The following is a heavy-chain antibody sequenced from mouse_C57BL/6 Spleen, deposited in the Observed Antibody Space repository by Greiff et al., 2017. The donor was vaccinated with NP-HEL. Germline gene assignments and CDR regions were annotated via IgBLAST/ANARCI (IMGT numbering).Heavy chain of an antibody. CDR1: GYTFTSYW. CDR2: IDPNSGGT. D-gene: IGHD2-2*01. Sequence: QVQLQQPGAELVKPGASVKLSCKASGYTFTSYWMHWVKQRPGRGLEWIGRIDPNSGGTKYNEKFKSKATLTVDKPSSTAYMQLSSLASEDSAVYYCARSGGGYDWTCYAMDYWGQGTSVTVSS. CDR3: ARSGGGYDWTCYAMDY. V-gene: IGHV1-72*01. J-gene: IGHJ4*01.